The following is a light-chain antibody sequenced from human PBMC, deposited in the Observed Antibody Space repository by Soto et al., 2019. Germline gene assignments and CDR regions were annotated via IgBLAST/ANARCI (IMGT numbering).Light chain of an antibody. J-gene: IGLJ7*01. CDR1: SGHSSYG. CDR3: QTWGTGIPV. Sequence: QSVLTQSPSASAALGASVKLTCTLSSGHSSYGIAWHQQQPEKGPRYLMKLNSNGSHSKGDGIPDRFSGSSSGAERYLTISSLQSEDEADYYCQTWGTGIPVFGGGTQLTVI. V-gene: IGLV4-69*01. CDR2: LNSNGSH.